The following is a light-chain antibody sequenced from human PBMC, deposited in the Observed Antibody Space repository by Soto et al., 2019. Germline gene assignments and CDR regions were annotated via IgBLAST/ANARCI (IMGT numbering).Light chain of an antibody. V-gene: IGKV3-20*01. J-gene: IGKJ1*01. CDR1: QSVSNSY. Sequence: EIVLTQSPGTLSLSPGERATLSCRASQSVSNSYIAWYQQKPGQAPRLLIYGASSRATGIPDRFSGSGSGTDFTLTISRLEPEDGVVYYCQQYGSSPWTFGQGTKVEIK. CDR3: QQYGSSPWT. CDR2: GAS.